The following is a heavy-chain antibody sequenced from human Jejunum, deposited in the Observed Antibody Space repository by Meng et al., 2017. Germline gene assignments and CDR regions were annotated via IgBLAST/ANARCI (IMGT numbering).Heavy chain of an antibody. J-gene: IGHJ2*01. D-gene: IGHD1-1*01. Sequence: QKHQQDARTCFVKPSQTLSLTGTVSGASMSSGNYYWTWIRQHPGKGLEWIGYIYYSGSTYYNPSLQSLVTISIDMSENQFSLKLTSVTAADTAVYYCARVNWTSSYWYFDLWGRGTLVTVSS. V-gene: IGHV4-31*01. CDR2: IYYSGST. CDR1: GASMSSGNYY. CDR3: ARVNWTSSYWYFDL.